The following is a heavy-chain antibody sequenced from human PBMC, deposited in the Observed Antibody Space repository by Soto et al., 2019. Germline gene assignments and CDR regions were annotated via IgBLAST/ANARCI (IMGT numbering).Heavy chain of an antibody. D-gene: IGHD3-9*01. CDR3: ARHSLTVRYFEELLFDY. V-gene: IGHV4-59*08. J-gene: IGHJ4*02. CDR2: IYYSGST. CDR1: GGFIISYY. Sequence: PSETLSLTCTVSGGFIISYYWSWIRQPPWKGLEWIGYIYYSGSTNYNPSLKSRVTISVDTSKNQFSLKLSSVTAADTAVYYCARHSLTVRYFEELLFDYWGQGTLVTVSS.